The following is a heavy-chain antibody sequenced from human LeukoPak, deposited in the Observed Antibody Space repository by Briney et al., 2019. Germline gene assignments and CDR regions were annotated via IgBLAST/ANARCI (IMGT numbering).Heavy chain of an antibody. CDR2: IIPIFGTA. CDR1: GYTFTSYA. J-gene: IGHJ3*02. V-gene: IGHV1-69*13. Sequence: SVKVSCKASGYTFTSYAISWVRQAPGQGLEWMGGIIPIFGTANYAQKFQGRVTITADESTSTAYMELSSLRSEDTAVYYCARRQAAGDAFDIWGQGTMVTVSS. D-gene: IGHD6-25*01. CDR3: ARRQAAGDAFDI.